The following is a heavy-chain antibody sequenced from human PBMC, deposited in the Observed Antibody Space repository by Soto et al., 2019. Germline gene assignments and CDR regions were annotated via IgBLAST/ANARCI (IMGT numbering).Heavy chain of an antibody. Sequence: QVQLVESGGGVVQPGRSLRLSCAASGFTFSSYGMHWVRQAPGKGLEWVAVISYDGSNKYYADSVKGRFTISRDNSKNTLYLQMNSLRAEDTAVYYCAKMWYSSGWNCFDYWGQGTLVTVSS. CDR2: ISYDGSNK. CDR3: AKMWYSSGWNCFDY. CDR1: GFTFSSYG. V-gene: IGHV3-30*18. J-gene: IGHJ4*02. D-gene: IGHD6-19*01.